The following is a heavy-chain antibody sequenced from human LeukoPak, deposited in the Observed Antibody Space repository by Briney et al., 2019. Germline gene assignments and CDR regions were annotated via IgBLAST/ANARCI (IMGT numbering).Heavy chain of an antibody. J-gene: IGHJ4*02. CDR3: ARGYGDYARI. Sequence: SETLSLTCTVSGASISSYYWSWIRQPPGKGLEWIGYMYYSGSTNYNPSLKSRVTMSADTSKNQFSLELNSVTAADTDVYYCARGYGDYARIWGQGTLVNVSS. V-gene: IGHV4-59*08. CDR1: GASISSYY. CDR2: MYYSGST. D-gene: IGHD4-17*01.